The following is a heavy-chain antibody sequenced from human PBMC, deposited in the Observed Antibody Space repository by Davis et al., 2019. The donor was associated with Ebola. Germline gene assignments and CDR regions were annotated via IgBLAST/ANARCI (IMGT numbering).Heavy chain of an antibody. J-gene: IGHJ4*02. CDR1: GFTFSTYG. D-gene: IGHD6-19*01. Sequence: GESLKISCAASGFTFSTYGMHWVRQAPGKGLEWVAFILNDGSKVYYADSVQGRFTISRDNSMSTLYLQMDSLRPEDTATYYCTKGEQWLYFDYWGQGALVTVSS. CDR2: ILNDGSKV. V-gene: IGHV3-30*02. CDR3: TKGEQWLYFDY.